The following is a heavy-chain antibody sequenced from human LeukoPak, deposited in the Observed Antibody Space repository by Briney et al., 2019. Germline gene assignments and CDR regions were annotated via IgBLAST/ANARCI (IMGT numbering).Heavy chain of an antibody. D-gene: IGHD3-10*01. CDR2: IYTSGST. V-gene: IGHV4-61*02. J-gene: IGHJ3*02. CDR1: GGSISSGSYY. Sequence: SQTLSLTCTVSGGSISSGSYYWSWIRQPAGKGLECIGRIYTSGSTNYNPSLKSRVTISVDTSKNQFALKLSSVTAADTAVYYCARYGFDAFDIWGQGTMVTVSS. CDR3: ARYGFDAFDI.